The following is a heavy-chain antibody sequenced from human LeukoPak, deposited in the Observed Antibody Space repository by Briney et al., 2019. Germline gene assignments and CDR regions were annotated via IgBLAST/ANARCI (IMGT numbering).Heavy chain of an antibody. CDR2: IIGSGDDI. V-gene: IGHV3-11*01. J-gene: IGHJ4*02. CDR3: ARGLRGWSGGAHTWYYFDS. CDR1: GLTFSDYY. D-gene: IGHD3-16*01. Sequence: GGSLRLSCAVSGLTFSDYYMSWIRQAPGKGLEWVSYIIGSGDDIYYADSVKGRFTISRDNAKNSLYLQMNNLRADDTAVYYCARGLRGWSGGAHTWYYFDSWGQGTLVTVSS.